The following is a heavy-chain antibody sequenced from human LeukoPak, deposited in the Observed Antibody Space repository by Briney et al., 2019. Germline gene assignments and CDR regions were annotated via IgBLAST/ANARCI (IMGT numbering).Heavy chain of an antibody. Sequence: SETLSLTCTVSGGSIISYFWSWIWQPPGKGPEWIGYIFDSGTTNYNPSTNYNPSLKSRVTVSLDTSKNHFSLKLSSVTAADTAGYFLAGGGVTTIAQYDYWGQGILVTVSS. D-gene: IGHD5-12*01. J-gene: IGHJ4*02. V-gene: IGHV4-59*01. CDR1: GGSIISYF. CDR2: IFDSGTTNYNPST. CDR3: AGGGVTTIAQYDY.